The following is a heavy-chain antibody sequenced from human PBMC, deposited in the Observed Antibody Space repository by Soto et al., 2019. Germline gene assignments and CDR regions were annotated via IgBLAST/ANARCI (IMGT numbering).Heavy chain of an antibody. J-gene: IGHJ6*03. CDR3: ARDLNYYGSGSNYYMDV. CDR1: GYTFTGYY. D-gene: IGHD3-10*01. Sequence: QVQLVQSGAEVKKPGASVKVSCKASGYTFTGYYMHWVRQAPGQGLEWMGWINPNSGGTNYAQKFQGWVTMTRDTSISTAYMELSRLRSDDTAVYYCARDLNYYGSGSNYYMDVWGKGTTVTVSS. CDR2: INPNSGGT. V-gene: IGHV1-2*04.